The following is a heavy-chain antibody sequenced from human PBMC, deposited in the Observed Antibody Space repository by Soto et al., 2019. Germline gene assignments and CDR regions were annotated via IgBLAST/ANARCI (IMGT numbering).Heavy chain of an antibody. CDR1: GFTFSSYA. Sequence: EVHLLESGGGLVQPGGSLRLSCAASGFTFSSYAMTWVRQAPGKGLEWVSAISGSGGSTYYADSVKGRFTISRDNSKNTLYRQMNSLRAEDTAVYYCAKGPGYCSSTSCPPDYWGQGTLVTVSS. CDR3: AKGPGYCSSTSCPPDY. J-gene: IGHJ4*02. CDR2: ISGSGGST. V-gene: IGHV3-23*01. D-gene: IGHD2-2*01.